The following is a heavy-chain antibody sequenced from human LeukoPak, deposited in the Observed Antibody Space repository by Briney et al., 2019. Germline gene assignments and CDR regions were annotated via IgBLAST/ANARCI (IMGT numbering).Heavy chain of an antibody. CDR1: GGSISSYY. J-gene: IGHJ4*02. CDR3: ARRGIAAAGYDY. Sequence: SETLSLTCTVSGGSISSYYWSWIRQPPGKGLEWIGYIYYSGTTNYNPSLKSRVTILVDTSKNQFSLNLSSVTAADTAVYYCARRGIAAAGYDYWGQGTMVTVSS. CDR2: IYYSGTT. V-gene: IGHV4-59*08. D-gene: IGHD6-13*01.